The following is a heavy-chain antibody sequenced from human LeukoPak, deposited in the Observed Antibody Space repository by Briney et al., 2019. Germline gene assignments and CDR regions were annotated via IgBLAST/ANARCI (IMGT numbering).Heavy chain of an antibody. CDR3: AKVEVAAVAGNFAY. CDR1: GFTFSSYS. J-gene: IGHJ4*02. Sequence: HPGGSLRLSCAASGFTFSSYSMNWVRQAPGKGLEWVSGISASGGSTYDADSVKGRFTISRDNSKNTLFLQMNSLRGEDTAIYYCAKVEVAAVAGNFAYWGQGTLVTVSS. CDR2: ISASGGST. D-gene: IGHD6-19*01. V-gene: IGHV3-23*01.